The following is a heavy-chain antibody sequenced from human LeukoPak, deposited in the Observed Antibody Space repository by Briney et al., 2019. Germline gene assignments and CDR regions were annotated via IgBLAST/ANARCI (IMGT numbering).Heavy chain of an antibody. Sequence: GGSLRLSCAASGFTFSSHAMSWVRQAPGKGLEWVSYISSSGSTIYYADSVKGRFTISRDNAKNSLYLQMNSLRAEDTAVYYCARDFYGSGSYNYYYYYMDVWGKGTTVTVPS. D-gene: IGHD3-10*01. J-gene: IGHJ6*03. CDR3: ARDFYGSGSYNYYYYYMDV. CDR2: ISSSGSTI. V-gene: IGHV3-48*04. CDR1: GFTFSSHA.